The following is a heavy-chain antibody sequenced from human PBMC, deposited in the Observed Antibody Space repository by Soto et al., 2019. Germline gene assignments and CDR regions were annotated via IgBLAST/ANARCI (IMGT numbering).Heavy chain of an antibody. J-gene: IGHJ4*02. CDR2: IYSNDDK. CDR1: GFSFTTTTVG. CDR3: AHKNVYSYGAYFFDF. Sequence: QITLKESGPPLVNPTQTLTLTCSFSGFSFTTTTVGVGWVRQPPGKALEWLALIYSNDDKRYSPFLKNRLTLTKDTSKHRVVLTMTDVDPEDTGTYYCAHKNVYSYGAYFFDFWGQGTLVTVSS. V-gene: IGHV2-5*01. D-gene: IGHD1-26*01.